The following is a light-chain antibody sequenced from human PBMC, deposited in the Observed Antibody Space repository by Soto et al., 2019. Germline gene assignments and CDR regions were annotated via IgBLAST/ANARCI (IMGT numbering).Light chain of an antibody. J-gene: IGLJ3*02. Sequence: QSVLTQPPSASRTPGQRVTIPCSGSSSDIGSNSVNWYQQLPGAAPRLLIYANDHRPSGVPDRFSASKSGTSASLAISGVRSEDEAFYYCATWSDSLKGWVFGGGTKLTV. CDR1: SSDIGSNS. CDR2: AND. CDR3: ATWSDSLKGWV. V-gene: IGLV1-44*01.